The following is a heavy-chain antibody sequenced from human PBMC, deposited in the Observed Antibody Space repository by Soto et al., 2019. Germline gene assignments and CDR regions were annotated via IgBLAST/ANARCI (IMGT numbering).Heavy chain of an antibody. D-gene: IGHD1-26*01. Sequence: GGSLRLSCAASGFTFSSYAMSWVRQAPGKGLEWVSAISGSGGSTYYADSVKGRFTISRDNSKNTLYLQMNSLRAEDTAVYYCAKDSHPREIYYYYYYMDVWGKGTTVTVSS. J-gene: IGHJ6*03. V-gene: IGHV3-23*01. CDR3: AKDSHPREIYYYYYYMDV. CDR2: ISGSGGST. CDR1: GFTFSSYA.